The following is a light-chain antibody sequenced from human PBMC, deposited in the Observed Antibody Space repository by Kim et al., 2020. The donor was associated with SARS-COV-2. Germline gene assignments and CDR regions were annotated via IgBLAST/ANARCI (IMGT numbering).Light chain of an antibody. CDR2: QDN. Sequence: SYELTQPPSMSVAPGQTTTITCSEDKLGDKYVSWYQQKSGLSPVLLIYQDNKRPSGIPERFSGSNSGNTATLTISETQAIDEADYYCQTWHNRHVVFGGG. CDR3: QTWHNRHVV. J-gene: IGLJ2*01. V-gene: IGLV3-1*01. CDR1: KLGDKY.